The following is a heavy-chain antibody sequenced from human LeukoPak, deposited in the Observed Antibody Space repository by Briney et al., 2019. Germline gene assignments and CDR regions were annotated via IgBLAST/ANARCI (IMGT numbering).Heavy chain of an antibody. CDR3: ARGITIFGVVLDY. J-gene: IGHJ4*02. D-gene: IGHD3-3*01. V-gene: IGHV3-7*01. CDR2: IKQDGSEK. Sequence: GGSLRLSCAASGFTFSSYWMSWVRQAPGKRLEWVANIKQDGSEKYYVDSVKGRFTISRDNAKNSLYLQMNSLRAEDTAVYYCARGITIFGVVLDYWGQGTLVTVSS. CDR1: GFTFSSYW.